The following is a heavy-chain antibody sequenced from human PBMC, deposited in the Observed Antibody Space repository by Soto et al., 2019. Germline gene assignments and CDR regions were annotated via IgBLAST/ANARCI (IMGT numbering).Heavy chain of an antibody. CDR3: AAGGSWARLDN. V-gene: IGHV1-69*01. Sequence: QVQLVQSGAEVKKPGSSVKVSCKASGGTLNSYAISWVRQAPGQGLEWMGGIITAFCPGIYAQKFQGRVTITADESTKTAYMDLNSLRSEDTAVYYCAAGGSWARLDNWGQGTLVTVSS. D-gene: IGHD6-13*01. CDR1: GGTLNSYA. J-gene: IGHJ4*02. CDR2: IITAFCPG.